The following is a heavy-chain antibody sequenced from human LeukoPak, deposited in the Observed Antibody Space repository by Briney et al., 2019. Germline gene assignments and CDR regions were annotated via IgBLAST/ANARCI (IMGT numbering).Heavy chain of an antibody. CDR1: GFTFSSYA. V-gene: IGHV3-23*01. CDR2: ISDTGGRT. CDR3: ARDILTGSYDY. Sequence: GGSLRLSCAASGFTFSSYAVSWVRQAPGRGLECVSTISDTGGRTYYADSVKGRFTISRDNSKNTLYLQMNSLRAEDTAVYYCARDILTGSYDYWGQGTLVTVSS. J-gene: IGHJ4*02. D-gene: IGHD3-9*01.